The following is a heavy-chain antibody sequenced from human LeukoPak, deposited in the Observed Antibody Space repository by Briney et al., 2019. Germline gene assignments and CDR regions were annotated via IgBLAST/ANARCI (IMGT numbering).Heavy chain of an antibody. Sequence: SETLSLTCAVYGGSFSGYYWSWIRQPPGKGLEWIGEINHSGSTNYNPSLKSRVTISVDTSKNQFSLKLSSVTAADTAVYYCARGGLAARRRGWFDPWGQGTLVTVSS. CDR2: INHSGST. J-gene: IGHJ5*02. V-gene: IGHV4-34*01. CDR1: GGSFSGYY. D-gene: IGHD6-6*01. CDR3: ARGGLAARRRGWFDP.